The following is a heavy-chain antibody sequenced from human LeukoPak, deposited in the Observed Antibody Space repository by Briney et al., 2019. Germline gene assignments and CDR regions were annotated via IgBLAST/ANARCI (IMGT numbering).Heavy chain of an antibody. CDR1: GFTFSDYY. CDR3: ARDPAYDILTGFLDY. CDR2: ISSSSSYT. D-gene: IGHD3-9*01. J-gene: IGHJ4*02. V-gene: IGHV3-11*05. Sequence: GGSLRLSCAASGFTFSDYYMSWIRQAPGKGLEWVSYISSSSSYTNYADSVKGRFTISGDNAKNSLYLQMNSLRAEDTAVYYCARDPAYDILTGFLDYWGQGTLVTVSS.